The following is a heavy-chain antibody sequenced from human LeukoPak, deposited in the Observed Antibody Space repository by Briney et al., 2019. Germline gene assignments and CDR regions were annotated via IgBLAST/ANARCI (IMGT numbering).Heavy chain of an antibody. Sequence: ASVKVSCKASGYTFTGYYMHWVRQAPGQGLEWLGWIKPNSGGTNYAQKFQGWVTMTRDTSISTAYMELSRLRSDDTAVYYCARDRAGYSSSWYVNSYYYYGMDVWGQGTTVTVSS. V-gene: IGHV1-2*04. J-gene: IGHJ6*02. CDR3: ARDRAGYSSSWYVNSYYYYGMDV. CDR1: GYTFTGYY. D-gene: IGHD6-13*01. CDR2: IKPNSGGT.